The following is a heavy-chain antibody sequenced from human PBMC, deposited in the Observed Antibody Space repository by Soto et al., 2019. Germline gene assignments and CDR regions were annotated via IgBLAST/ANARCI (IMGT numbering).Heavy chain of an antibody. V-gene: IGHV5-51*01. CDR3: ARGGLNELNDFWSGYYRVDYYYYMDV. J-gene: IGHJ6*03. D-gene: IGHD3-3*01. CDR1: GYSFTSYW. CDR2: IYPGDSDT. Sequence: GESLKISCKGSGYSFTSYWIGWVRQMPGKGLEWMGIIYPGDSDTRYSPSFQGQVTISADKSISTAYLQWSSLKASDTAMYYCARGGLNELNDFWSGYYRVDYYYYMDVWGKGTTVTVSS.